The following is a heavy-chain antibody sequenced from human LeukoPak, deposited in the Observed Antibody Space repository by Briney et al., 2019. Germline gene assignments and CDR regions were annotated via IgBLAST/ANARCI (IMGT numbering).Heavy chain of an antibody. CDR2: IYYSGST. J-gene: IGHJ4*02. Sequence: PSETLSLTCTVSGGSISSSSYYWGWIRQPPGKGLEWLGSIYYSGSTYYNPSLKSRVTISVDTSKNQFSLKLSSVTAADTAVYYCATNPYGGYGGGFDYWGQGTLVTVSS. CDR3: ATNPYGGYGGGFDY. V-gene: IGHV4-39*07. CDR1: GGSISSSSYY. D-gene: IGHD5-12*01.